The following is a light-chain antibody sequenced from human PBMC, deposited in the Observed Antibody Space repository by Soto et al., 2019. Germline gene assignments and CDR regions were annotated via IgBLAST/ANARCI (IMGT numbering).Light chain of an antibody. Sequence: QPVLTQPPSTSGTPGQRVTISCSGSSSNIGSNTVNWYQQLPRTAPKLLIYSDNQRPSGVPDRFSGSKSGTSASLAISGLQSEDEADYYCAAWDDSLPGPMMFGGGTKLTVL. CDR1: SSNIGSNT. J-gene: IGLJ3*02. CDR2: SDN. CDR3: AAWDDSLPGPMM. V-gene: IGLV1-44*01.